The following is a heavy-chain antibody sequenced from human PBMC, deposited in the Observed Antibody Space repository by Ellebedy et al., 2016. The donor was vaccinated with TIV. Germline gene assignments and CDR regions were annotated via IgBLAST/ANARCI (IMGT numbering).Heavy chain of an antibody. D-gene: IGHD1-26*01. Sequence: ESLKISCTVSGGSISSYYWSWIRQPPGKGLEWIGYIYYSGSTNYNPSLKSRVTISVDTSKNQFSLKLSSVTAADTAVYYCARGGTTKNAFDIWGQGTMVTVSS. J-gene: IGHJ3*02. CDR2: IYYSGST. V-gene: IGHV4-59*01. CDR3: ARGGTTKNAFDI. CDR1: GGSISSYY.